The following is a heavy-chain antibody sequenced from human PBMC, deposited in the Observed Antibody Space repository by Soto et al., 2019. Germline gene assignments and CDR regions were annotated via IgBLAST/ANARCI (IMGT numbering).Heavy chain of an antibody. CDR2: MNPNSGNT. D-gene: IGHD3-16*02. Sequence: QVQLVQSGAEGKTPGASVKVSCKASGYTVTSYDINWVRQATGQGLEWMGWMNPNSGNTGYAQKFQGRVTITRNTSISTAYMELSNLRSEDTAVYYCATFGGVIVDYYYGMDVWGQGTTVTVSS. V-gene: IGHV1-8*01. J-gene: IGHJ6*02. CDR1: GYTVTSYD. CDR3: ATFGGVIVDYYYGMDV.